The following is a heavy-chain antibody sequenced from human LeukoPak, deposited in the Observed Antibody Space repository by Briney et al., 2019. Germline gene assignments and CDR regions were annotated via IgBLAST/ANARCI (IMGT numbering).Heavy chain of an antibody. J-gene: IGHJ6*02. CDR2: VGTNEDT. CDR3: ARVWRGIASPYHGMDV. Sequence: PGGSLRLSCVASGFSFSTYDMYWVRQAAGRGPEWVSAVGTNEDTYYLASVKGRFTVSRENGKNSSYLLMNSLRVGDTAVYYCARVWRGIASPYHGMDVWGQGTAVTVSS. V-gene: IGHV3-13*01. D-gene: IGHD6-13*01. CDR1: GFSFSTYD.